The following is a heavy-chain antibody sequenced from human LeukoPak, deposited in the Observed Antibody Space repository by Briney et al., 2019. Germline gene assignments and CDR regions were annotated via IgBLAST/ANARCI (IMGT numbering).Heavy chain of an antibody. D-gene: IGHD4-17*01. V-gene: IGHV4-39*07. CDR1: GGSIRANSYY. CDR3: ARGSGSATVTPFDF. Sequence: SETLSLTCTVSGGSIRANSYYWAWIRQPPRKGLEWIGTLYYNGSTNYNPSLKSRVTISVDTSNNQFSLKLTSVTAADTAVYYCARGSGSATVTPFDFWGQGTMVTVSS. CDR2: LYYNGST. J-gene: IGHJ3*01.